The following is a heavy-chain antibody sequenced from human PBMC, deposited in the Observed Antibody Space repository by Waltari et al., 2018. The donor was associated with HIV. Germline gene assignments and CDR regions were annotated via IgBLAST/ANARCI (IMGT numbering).Heavy chain of an antibody. CDR1: GGSISGSSYY. Sequence: QLQLQESGPGLVEPSETLSLTCTVSGGSISGSSYYWGWIRQPPGKGLEWIGSVYYSGSTYYNPSLKSRVTITVDTSKNQFSLKLSSVTAAETAVYYCARLRGSVAGLPGGFYFDYWGQGTLVTVSS. D-gene: IGHD6-19*01. V-gene: IGHV4-39*01. CDR2: VYYSGST. CDR3: ARLRGSVAGLPGGFYFDY. J-gene: IGHJ4*02.